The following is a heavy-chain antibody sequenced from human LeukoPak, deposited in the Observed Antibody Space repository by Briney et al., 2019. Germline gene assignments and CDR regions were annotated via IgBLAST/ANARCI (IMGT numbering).Heavy chain of an antibody. CDR2: ISTVSSTI. V-gene: IGHV3-48*04. CDR1: GFTFSSYS. CDR3: ARAYNVLDY. J-gene: IGHJ4*02. Sequence: PGGSLRLSCAASGFTFSSYSMNWVRQAPGKGLEWVSYISTVSSTIYYEDSVKGRFTISRDNAKNSLYLQMNSLRAEDTAVYYCARAYNVLDYWGQGTLVTVSS. D-gene: IGHD5-24*01.